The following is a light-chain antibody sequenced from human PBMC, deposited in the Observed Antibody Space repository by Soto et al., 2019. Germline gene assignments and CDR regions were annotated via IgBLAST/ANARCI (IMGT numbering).Light chain of an antibody. J-gene: IGKJ1*01. V-gene: IGKV1-5*03. Sequence: DVRLPQCPSIDCASVGEIGGMAVRASQSISSWLAWYQQKPGKAPKLLIYKASSLESGVPSRFSGSGSGTEFTLTISSLQPDDFATYYCQQYNYYRPTFGQGTKV. CDR1: QSISSW. CDR2: KAS. CDR3: QQYNYYRPT.